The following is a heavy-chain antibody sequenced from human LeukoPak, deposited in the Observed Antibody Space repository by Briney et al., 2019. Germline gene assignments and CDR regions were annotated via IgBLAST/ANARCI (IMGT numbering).Heavy chain of an antibody. CDR1: GFTFSSYW. CDR2: INSDGSST. Sequence: GGSLRLSCAASGFTFSSYWMHWVRPAPGKGLVWVSRINSDGSSTSYADSVKGRFTISRDNAKNTLYLQMNGLRAEDTAVYYCATGQGHGMDVWGQGTTVTVSS. J-gene: IGHJ6*02. CDR3: ATGQGHGMDV. D-gene: IGHD1-14*01. V-gene: IGHV3-74*01.